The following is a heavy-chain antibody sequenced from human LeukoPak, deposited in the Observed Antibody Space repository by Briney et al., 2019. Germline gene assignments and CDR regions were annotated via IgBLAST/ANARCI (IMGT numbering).Heavy chain of an antibody. V-gene: IGHV3-53*01. Sequence: GGSLRLSCAASGFTVSSNYMSWVRQAPGKGLEWVSVIYSGGSTYYADSVKGRFTISRDNSKNTLYLQMNSLRAEDTAVYYCASLPIHPYYYYGMDVWGKGTTVTVSS. CDR3: ASLPIHPYYYYGMDV. CDR2: IYSGGST. CDR1: GFTVSSNY. J-gene: IGHJ6*04.